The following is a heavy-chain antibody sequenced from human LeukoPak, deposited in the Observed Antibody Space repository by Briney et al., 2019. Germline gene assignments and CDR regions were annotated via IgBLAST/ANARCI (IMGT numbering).Heavy chain of an antibody. V-gene: IGHV4-34*01. D-gene: IGHD5-24*01. J-gene: IGHJ4*02. CDR3: ARAGDGYNFPDY. Sequence: SETLSLTCAVYGGSFSGYYWSWIRQPPGKGLEWIGEINHSGSTNYNPSLKSRVTISVDTSKNQFSLKLSFVTAADTAVYYCARAGDGYNFPDYWGQGTLVTVSS. CDR2: INHSGST. CDR1: GGSFSGYY.